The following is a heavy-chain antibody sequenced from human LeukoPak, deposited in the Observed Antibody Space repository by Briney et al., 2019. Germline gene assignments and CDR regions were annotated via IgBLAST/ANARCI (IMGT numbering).Heavy chain of an antibody. Sequence: PSETLSLTCAVSGFSISGGYYWGWIRQPPGKGLEWIGSIYHSGSTYYNPSLKSRVTISVDTSKNQFSLKLSSVTAADTAVYSCARDLSSAYDIDYWGQGTLVTVSS. CDR3: ARDLSSAYDIDY. CDR2: IYHSGST. J-gene: IGHJ4*02. D-gene: IGHD6-6*01. CDR1: GFSISGGYY. V-gene: IGHV4-38-2*02.